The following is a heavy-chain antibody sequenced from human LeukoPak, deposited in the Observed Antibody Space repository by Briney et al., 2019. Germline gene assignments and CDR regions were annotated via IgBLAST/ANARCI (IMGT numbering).Heavy chain of an antibody. J-gene: IGHJ4*02. CDR3: ARGGSHYDILTGYYKEFDY. D-gene: IGHD3-9*01. V-gene: IGHV1-2*02. CDR1: GYTFTSYD. CDR2: ISAYNGNT. Sequence: ASVKVSCKASGYTFTSYDINWVRQAPGQGLEWMGWISAYNGNTNYAQKFQGRVTMTRDTSISTAYMELSRLRSDDTAVYYCARGGSHYDILTGYYKEFDYWGQGTLVTVSS.